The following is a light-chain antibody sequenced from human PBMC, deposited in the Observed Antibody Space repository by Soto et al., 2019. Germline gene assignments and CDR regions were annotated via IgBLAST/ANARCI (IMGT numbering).Light chain of an antibody. CDR2: WAS. J-gene: IGKJ5*01. CDR3: QQYFGSPLT. V-gene: IGKV4-1*01. Sequence: DNVMTQSPDSLAVSLGERATINCKSSQSVLYSSNNKNYLAWYQQKTRQPPKLLIYWASTRESGVPDRFSCSGSGTDFTLTINSLQAEDVAVYYCQQYFGSPLTFGQGTRLEIK. CDR1: QSVLYSSNNKNY.